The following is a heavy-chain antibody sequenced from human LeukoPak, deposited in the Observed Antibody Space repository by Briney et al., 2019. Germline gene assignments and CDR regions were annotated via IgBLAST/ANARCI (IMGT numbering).Heavy chain of an antibody. J-gene: IGHJ6*03. CDR2: MNAGNGNT. V-gene: IGHV1-3*01. CDR1: GYIFTDYA. Sequence: ASVKVSCKASGYIFTDYAIHWLRQAPGQGPEWMGWMNAGNGNTKYSQKFQGRITLIRDTSAATAYMELSSLRHDDLAVYYCARGRGTSGSNRDFYYYYYMDVWGKGTTVTASS. D-gene: IGHD2-15*01. CDR3: ARGRGTSGSNRDFYYYYYMDV.